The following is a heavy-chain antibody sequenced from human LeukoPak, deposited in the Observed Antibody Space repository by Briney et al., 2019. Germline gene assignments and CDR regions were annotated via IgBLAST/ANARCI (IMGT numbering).Heavy chain of an antibody. J-gene: IGHJ6*02. CDR1: GGSISSYY. CDR2: IYYSGST. V-gene: IGHV4-59*01. CDR3: ARARLAPEVLRYFDWLPTHYYYYGMDV. Sequence: SETLSLTCTVSGGSISSYYWSWTRQPPGKGLEWIGYIYYSGSTNYNPSLKSRVTISVDTSKNQFSLKLSSVTAADTAVYYCARARLAPEVLRYFDWLPTHYYYYGMDVWGQGTTVTVSS. D-gene: IGHD3-9*01.